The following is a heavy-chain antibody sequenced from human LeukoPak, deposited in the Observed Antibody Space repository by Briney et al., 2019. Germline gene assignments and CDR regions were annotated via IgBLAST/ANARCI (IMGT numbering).Heavy chain of an antibody. CDR2: IKPDGSEK. Sequence: GGSLRLTCAASGFTFSSYWMSWVRQAPGKGLEWVANIKPDGSEKYYVDSVKGRFTISRDNAKNSLYLQINSLRAEDTAVFYCATGYCTSTTCYRSRFDYWGQGTLVTVSS. CDR3: ATGYCTSTTCYRSRFDY. D-gene: IGHD2-2*01. CDR1: GFTFSSYW. J-gene: IGHJ4*02. V-gene: IGHV3-7*01.